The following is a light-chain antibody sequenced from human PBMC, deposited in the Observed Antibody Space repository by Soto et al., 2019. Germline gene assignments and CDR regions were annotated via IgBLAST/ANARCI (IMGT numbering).Light chain of an antibody. Sequence: DIQITHSPSTLSGSVGDRVTITCRASQTISSWLAWYQQKPGKAPKLLIYAASTLQSGVPSRFSGSGSGTEYTLTISSLQPEDVATYYCQQHNGYPRTFGGGTKVDIK. CDR1: QTISSW. J-gene: IGKJ4*01. CDR2: AAS. CDR3: QQHNGYPRT. V-gene: IGKV1-9*01.